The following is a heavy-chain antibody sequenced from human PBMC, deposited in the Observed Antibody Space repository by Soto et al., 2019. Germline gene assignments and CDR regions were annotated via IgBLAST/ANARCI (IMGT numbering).Heavy chain of an antibody. CDR2: IYHSGST. CDR3: ARTPRILRIALDY. D-gene: IGHD3-3*02. J-gene: IGHJ4*02. V-gene: IGHV4-4*02. CDR1: GGSIXSSNW. Sequence: PSETLSLTCAVSGGSIXSSNWWSWVRQPPGKGLEWIGEIYHSGSTNYNPSLKSRVTISVDKSKNQFSLKLSSVTAADTAVYYCARTPRILRIALDYWGQGTLVTVSS.